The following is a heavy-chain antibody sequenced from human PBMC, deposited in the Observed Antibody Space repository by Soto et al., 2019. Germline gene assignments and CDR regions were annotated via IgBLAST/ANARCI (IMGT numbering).Heavy chain of an antibody. CDR2: INAGNGET. D-gene: IGHD3-3*01. CDR3: ATVVPGDFWSGYYTVPKFDY. CDR1: GYTFTSYA. Sequence: ASVKVSCKASGYTFTSYAMHWVRQAPGQRLEWMGWINAGNGETIYAQKFQGRVTMTEDTSTDTAYMELSSLRSEDTAVYYCATVVPGDFWSGYYTVPKFDYWGQGTLVTVSS. J-gene: IGHJ4*02. V-gene: IGHV1-3*01.